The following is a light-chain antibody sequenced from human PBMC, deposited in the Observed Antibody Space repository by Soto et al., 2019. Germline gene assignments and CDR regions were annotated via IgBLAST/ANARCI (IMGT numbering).Light chain of an antibody. V-gene: IGKV1-13*02. J-gene: IGKJ5*01. Sequence: AIQVTQSPSSLSASVGDRVTITCLASQDIRGALAWYQQKPGKPPKLLIYDVSTLENGVPSRFSGDSSGTQFTLTISGLQPEDFGTYYCQQFSSSPVTFGHGTRLDIK. CDR1: QDIRGA. CDR3: QQFSSSPVT. CDR2: DVS.